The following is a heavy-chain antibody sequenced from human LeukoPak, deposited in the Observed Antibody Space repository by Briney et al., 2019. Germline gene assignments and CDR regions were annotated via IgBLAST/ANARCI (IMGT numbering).Heavy chain of an antibody. V-gene: IGHV3-23*01. J-gene: IGHJ3*02. CDR2: ISGSGGST. CDR1: GFTFSTYA. Sequence: GGSLRLSCAASGFTFSTYAMSWVRQAPGKGLEWVSAISGSGGSTYYADSVKGRFTISRDNSKNTLYLQMNSLRAEDTAVYYCAKDPQSYYDSSGYSIWGQGTMVTVSS. D-gene: IGHD3-22*01. CDR3: AKDPQSYYDSSGYSI.